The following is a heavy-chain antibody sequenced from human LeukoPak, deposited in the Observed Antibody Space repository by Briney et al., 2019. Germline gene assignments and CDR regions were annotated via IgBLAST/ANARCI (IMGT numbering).Heavy chain of an antibody. Sequence: GGSLRLSCAASGFTFSSYGMSWVRQAPGKGLEWVSAISGSGGSTYYADSVKGRFTISRDNSKNTLYLQMNSLRAEDTAVYYCAKDLGYSSGWSFDYWGQGTLVTVSS. V-gene: IGHV3-23*01. D-gene: IGHD6-19*01. CDR3: AKDLGYSSGWSFDY. CDR2: ISGSGGST. J-gene: IGHJ4*02. CDR1: GFTFSSYG.